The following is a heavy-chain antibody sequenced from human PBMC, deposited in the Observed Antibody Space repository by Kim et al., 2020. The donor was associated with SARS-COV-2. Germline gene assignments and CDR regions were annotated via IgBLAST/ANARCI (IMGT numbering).Heavy chain of an antibody. CDR3: ARDGGAGPEFGAFDI. J-gene: IGHJ3*02. V-gene: IGHV3-48*04. CDR2: ISSSSSTI. D-gene: IGHD3-16*01. Sequence: GGSLRLSCAASGFTFSSYSMNWVRQAPGKGLEWVSYISSSSSTIYYADSVKGRFTISRDNAKNSLYLQMNSLRAEDTAVYYCARDGGAGPEFGAFDIWGQGTMVTVSS. CDR1: GFTFSSYS.